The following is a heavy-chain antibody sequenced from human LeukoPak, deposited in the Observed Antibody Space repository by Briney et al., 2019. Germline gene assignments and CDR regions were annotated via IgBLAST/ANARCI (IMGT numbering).Heavy chain of an antibody. CDR3: ARQAVAGGDDY. Sequence: GGSLRLSCAASGFTFSSYWMHWVRQAPGKGLVWVSRINTDGSITNYADSVKGRFTISRDNAKNTLYLQMNSLRAEDTAVYYCARQAVAGGDDYWGQGTLVTVSS. D-gene: IGHD6-19*01. J-gene: IGHJ4*02. CDR1: GFTFSSYW. CDR2: INTDGSIT. V-gene: IGHV3-74*01.